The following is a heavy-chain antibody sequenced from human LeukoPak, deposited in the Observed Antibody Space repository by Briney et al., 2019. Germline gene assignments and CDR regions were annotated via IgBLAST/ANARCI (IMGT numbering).Heavy chain of an antibody. CDR2: INHSGST. CDR1: GGSFSGYY. Sequence: SETLSLTCAVYGGSFSGYYWSWIRQPPGKGLEWIGEINHSGSTNYNPSLKSRVTISVDTSKNQFSLKLSSVTAADTAVYYCARGLGYCSGGSCYGIAANWFDPWGQGTLVIVSS. V-gene: IGHV4-34*01. CDR3: ARGLGYCSGGSCYGIAANWFDP. J-gene: IGHJ5*02. D-gene: IGHD2-15*01.